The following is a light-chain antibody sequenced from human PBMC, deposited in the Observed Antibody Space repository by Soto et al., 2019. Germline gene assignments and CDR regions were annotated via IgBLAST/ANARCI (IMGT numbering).Light chain of an antibody. J-gene: IGKJ1*01. CDR3: QQYNSFSRT. CDR1: QSISSW. Sequence: DIQITQSPSTLSASVGDRITITCRASQSISSWLAWYQQKPGKAPKLLIYKASNLEGGVPSRFSGSGSGTEFTLTINCLQPDDFATYYCQQYNSFSRTVGQGTKGEIK. CDR2: KAS. V-gene: IGKV1-5*03.